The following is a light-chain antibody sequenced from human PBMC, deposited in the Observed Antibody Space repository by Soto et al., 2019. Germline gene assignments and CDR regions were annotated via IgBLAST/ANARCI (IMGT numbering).Light chain of an antibody. Sequence: DIQMTQSPSTLSASVGDRVTITCRASQSISSWLAWYQQKPGKAPKLLIYDASSLESGVPSRFSCSGSWTEFTLTISSLLPDYFSSYYCQQYNSYSYTLGQGTKLEIK. CDR3: QQYNSYSYT. V-gene: IGKV1-5*01. J-gene: IGKJ2*01. CDR2: DAS. CDR1: QSISSW.